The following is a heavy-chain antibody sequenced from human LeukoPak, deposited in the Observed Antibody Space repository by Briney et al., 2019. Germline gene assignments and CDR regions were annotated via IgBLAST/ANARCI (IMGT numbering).Heavy chain of an antibody. V-gene: IGHV3-21*01. CDR2: ISSSSSYI. Sequence: GGSLRLSCAASGFTFSSYSMNWVRQAPGKGREWVSSISSSSSYIYYADSVKGRFTISRDNAKNSLYLQMNSLGAEDTVVYYSARWYYLSFGMDVWGQGTTVTVSS. CDR3: ARWYYLSFGMDV. CDR1: GFTFSSYS. D-gene: IGHD2/OR15-2a*01. J-gene: IGHJ6*02.